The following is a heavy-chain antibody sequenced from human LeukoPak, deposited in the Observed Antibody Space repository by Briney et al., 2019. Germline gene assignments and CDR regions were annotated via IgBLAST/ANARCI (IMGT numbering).Heavy chain of an antibody. Sequence: PGGSLRLSCAASGFTFSNYGIHWVRQAPGKGLEWVAFIRYDGSNKYYADSVKGRFTISRDSSKNTVSLQMNSLRAEDTAVYYCAKDRHPIIVVVPVATYFDYWGQGTLVTVSS. J-gene: IGHJ4*02. V-gene: IGHV3-30*02. CDR1: GFTFSNYG. D-gene: IGHD2-2*01. CDR2: IRYDGSNK. CDR3: AKDRHPIIVVVPVATYFDY.